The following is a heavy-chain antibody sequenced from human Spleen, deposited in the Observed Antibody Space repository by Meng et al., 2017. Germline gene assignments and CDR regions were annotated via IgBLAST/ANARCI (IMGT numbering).Heavy chain of an antibody. CDR2: ITTSGSRT. J-gene: IGHJ3*02. CDR3: AGLFYDRAFDI. V-gene: IGHV3-23*01. D-gene: IGHD3-22*01. CDR1: GFNFSSYA. Sequence: GESLKISCAASGFNFSSYAMTWVRQAPGKRLEWVSFITTSGSRTYYADSVKGRFTISRDNPKNSLYLQMNSLRAEDTAVYYCAGLFYDRAFDIWGQGTMVTVSS.